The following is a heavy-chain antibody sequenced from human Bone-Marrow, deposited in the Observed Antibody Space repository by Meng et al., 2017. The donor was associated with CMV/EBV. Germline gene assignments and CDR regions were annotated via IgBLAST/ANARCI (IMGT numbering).Heavy chain of an antibody. Sequence: GESLKISCAASGFTFSNYWMSWVRQAPGKGLEWLANIKQDGSEKYYVDSVKGRFTISRDNAKKSLYLQLSSLRAEDTAIYYCAREGRDLDYWGQGTLVTFSS. CDR2: IKQDGSEK. J-gene: IGHJ4*02. CDR3: AREGRDLDY. D-gene: IGHD2-15*01. V-gene: IGHV3-7*01. CDR1: GFTFSNYW.